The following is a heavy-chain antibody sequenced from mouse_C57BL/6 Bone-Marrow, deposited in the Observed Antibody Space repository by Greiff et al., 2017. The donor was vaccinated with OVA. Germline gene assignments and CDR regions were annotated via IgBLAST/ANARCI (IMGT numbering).Heavy chain of an antibody. CDR3: TRLDYDYDGGAWFAY. Sequence: VQLQQSGAELVRPGASVTLSCKASGYTFTDYEMHWVKQTPVHGLEWIGAIDPETGGTAYNQKFKGKAILTADKSSSTAYMELRSLTSEDSAVYYCTRLDYDYDGGAWFAYWGQGTLVTVSA. CDR2: IDPETGGT. J-gene: IGHJ3*01. CDR1: GYTFTDYE. V-gene: IGHV1-15*01. D-gene: IGHD2-4*01.